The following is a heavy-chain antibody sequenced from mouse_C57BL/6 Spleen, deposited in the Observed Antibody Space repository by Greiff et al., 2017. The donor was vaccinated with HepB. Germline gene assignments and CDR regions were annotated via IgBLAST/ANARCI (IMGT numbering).Heavy chain of an antibody. J-gene: IGHJ4*01. CDR1: GFTFSDYG. Sequence: EVKLVESGGGLVKPGGSLKLSCAASGFTFSDYGMHWVRQAPEKGLEWVAYISSGSSTIYYADTVKGRFTISRDNAKNTLFLQMTSLRSEDTAMYYCARTDGNYPYAMDYWGQGTSVTVSS. CDR3: ARTDGNYPYAMDY. V-gene: IGHV5-17*01. CDR2: ISSGSSTI. D-gene: IGHD2-1*01.